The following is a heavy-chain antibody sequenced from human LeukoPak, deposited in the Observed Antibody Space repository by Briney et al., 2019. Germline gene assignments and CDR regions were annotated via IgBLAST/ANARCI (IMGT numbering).Heavy chain of an antibody. J-gene: IGHJ4*02. CDR1: GGSISTGDYH. CDR3: AREVVVITRYFDH. CDR2: IYSSGRSGKT. Sequence: PSQTLSLTCTVSGGSISTGDYHWNWIRQFPGKGLEWIGSIYSSGRSGKTFYNPSLKSRVTISVDTSKNQFSLKLNSVTAADTAVYYCAREVVVITRYFDHWGQGTLVTVSS. V-gene: IGHV4-31*03. D-gene: IGHD3-22*01.